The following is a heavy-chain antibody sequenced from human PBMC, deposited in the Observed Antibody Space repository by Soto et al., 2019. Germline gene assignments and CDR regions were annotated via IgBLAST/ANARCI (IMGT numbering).Heavy chain of an antibody. D-gene: IGHD1-1*01. Sequence: SETLSLTCTVSGGSISSGDYYWSWIRQPPGKGLEWTGYIYYSGSTYYNPSLKSRVTISVDTSKNQFSLKLSSVTAADTAVYYCARVNWNDEPDFDYWGQGTLVTVSS. J-gene: IGHJ4*02. CDR3: ARVNWNDEPDFDY. CDR2: IYYSGST. CDR1: GGSISSGDYY. V-gene: IGHV4-30-4*01.